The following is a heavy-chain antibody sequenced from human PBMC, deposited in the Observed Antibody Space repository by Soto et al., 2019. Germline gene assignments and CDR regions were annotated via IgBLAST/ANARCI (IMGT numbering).Heavy chain of an antibody. D-gene: IGHD2-21*02. Sequence: ASVKVSCKASGYTFTGYYMHWVRQAPGQGLEWMGWINPNSGGTNYAQKFQGWATMTRDTSISTAYMELSRLRSDDTAVYYCASSVSDSDYYGMDVWGQGTTVTVSS. V-gene: IGHV1-2*04. CDR3: ASSVSDSDYYGMDV. J-gene: IGHJ6*02. CDR1: GYTFTGYY. CDR2: INPNSGGT.